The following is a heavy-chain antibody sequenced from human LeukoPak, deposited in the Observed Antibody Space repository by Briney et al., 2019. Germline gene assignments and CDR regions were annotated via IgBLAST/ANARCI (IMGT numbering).Heavy chain of an antibody. CDR2: IYTGGTT. J-gene: IGHJ6*02. D-gene: IGHD3-10*01. CDR3: ARGSHYLMDV. CDR1: GFTVSTNY. V-gene: IGHV3-66*01. Sequence: GGSLRLSCAASGFTVSTNYMNWVRQAPGKGLEWVSVIYTGGTTYYADSVRGRFFISRYTSKNTLSLQMNSLRAEDTAVYYCARGSHYLMDVWGQGTTVTVSS.